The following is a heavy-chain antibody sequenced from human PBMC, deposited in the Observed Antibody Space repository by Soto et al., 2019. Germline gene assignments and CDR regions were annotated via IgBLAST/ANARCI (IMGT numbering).Heavy chain of an antibody. V-gene: IGHV4-39*01. CDR3: ATWELLPHYYYGMDV. D-gene: IGHD1-26*01. Sequence: SETLSLTCTVSGGSISSSSYYWGWIRQPPGKGLEWIGSIYYSGSTYYNPSLKSRVTISVDTSKNQFSLKLSSVTAADTAVYYCATWELLPHYYYGMDVWGQGTTVT. CDR2: IYYSGST. CDR1: GGSISSSSYY. J-gene: IGHJ6*02.